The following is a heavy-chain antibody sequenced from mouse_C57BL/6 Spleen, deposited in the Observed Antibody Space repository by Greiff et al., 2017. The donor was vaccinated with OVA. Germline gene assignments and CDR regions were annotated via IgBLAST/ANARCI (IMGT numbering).Heavy chain of an antibody. CDR2: INPSTGGT. V-gene: IGHV1-42*01. Sequence: VQLKESGPELVKPGASVKISCKASGYSFTGYYMNWVKQSPEKSLEWIGEINPSTGGTTYNQKFKAKATLTVDKSSSTAYMQLKSLTSEDSAVYYCARTYGNYWYFDVWGTGTTVTVSS. CDR1: GYSFTGYY. CDR3: ARTYGNYWYFDV. J-gene: IGHJ1*03. D-gene: IGHD2-10*02.